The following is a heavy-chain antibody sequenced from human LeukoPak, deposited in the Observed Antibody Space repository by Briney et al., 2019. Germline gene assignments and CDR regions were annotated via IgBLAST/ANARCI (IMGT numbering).Heavy chain of an antibody. V-gene: IGHV3-30-3*01. CDR2: ISYDGSNK. CDR1: GFTFSSYA. D-gene: IGHD1-1*01. Sequence: PGRSLRLSCAASGFTFSSYAMHWVRQAPGKGLEWVAVISYDGSNKYYADSVKGRFTISRDNSKNTLYLQMNSLRAEDTAVYYCAREGPTTSYYFDYWGQGTLVTVSS. J-gene: IGHJ4*02. CDR3: AREGPTTSYYFDY.